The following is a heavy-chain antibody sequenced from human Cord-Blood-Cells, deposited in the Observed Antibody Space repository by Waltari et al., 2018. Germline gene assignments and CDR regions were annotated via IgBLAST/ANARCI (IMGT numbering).Heavy chain of an antibody. J-gene: IGHJ4*02. CDR2: TYYRSKWDN. V-gene: IGHV6-1*01. CDR3: AREDYRNAFDY. CDR1: GDSVSSNSPP. Sequence: QVQLQQSGPGLVKLSQTLSLTCAISGDSVSSNSPPWNWLRQSPSIGLEWPGRTYYRSKWDNDYAVSVKSRITINPDTSKNQFSLQLNSVTPEDTAVYYCAREDYRNAFDYWGQGTLVTVSS. D-gene: IGHD4-4*01.